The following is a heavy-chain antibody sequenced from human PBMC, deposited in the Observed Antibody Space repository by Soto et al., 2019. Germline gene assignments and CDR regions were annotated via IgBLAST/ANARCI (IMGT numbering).Heavy chain of an antibody. J-gene: IGHJ6*02. CDR2: INHSGST. CDR1: GGSFSGYY. CDR3: ARPDKNRYYYYGMDV. V-gene: IGHV4-34*01. Sequence: SETLSLTCAVYGGSFSGYYWSWIRQPPGKGLEWIGEINHSGSTNYNPSLKSRVTISVDTSKNQFSLKLSSVTAADTAVYYCARPDKNRYYYYGMDVWGQGTTVTVSS.